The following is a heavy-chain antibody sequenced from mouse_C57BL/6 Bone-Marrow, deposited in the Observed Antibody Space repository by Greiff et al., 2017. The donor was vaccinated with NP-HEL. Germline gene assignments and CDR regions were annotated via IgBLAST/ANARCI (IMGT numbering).Heavy chain of an antibody. V-gene: IGHV6-6*01. CDR2: IRNKANNHAT. D-gene: IGHD1-1*01. CDR3: TTYYGSSYDWYCDV. Sequence: EVKLMESGGGLVQPGGSMKLSCAASGFTFSDAWMDWVRQSPEKGLEWVAEIRNKANNHATYYAESVKGRLTISRDDSKSSVYLKMNSLRAEDTGIYYCTTYYGSSYDWYCDVWGTGTTVTVSS. CDR1: GFTFSDAW. J-gene: IGHJ1*03.